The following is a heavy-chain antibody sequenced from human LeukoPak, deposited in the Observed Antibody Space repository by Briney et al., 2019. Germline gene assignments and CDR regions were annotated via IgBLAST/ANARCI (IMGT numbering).Heavy chain of an antibody. CDR1: GASMSSNY. D-gene: IGHD6-19*01. Sequence: SETLSLTCNVSGASMSSNYWSWIRQPPGKGLGWIGYIYHSGNTNYSPSLESRVTMSVDESKNQFSLRVHFVSVADTAVYYCASTRRAAVAGRFDSWGQGTLVTVSS. V-gene: IGHV4-4*09. CDR3: ASTRRAAVAGRFDS. J-gene: IGHJ4*02. CDR2: IYHSGNT.